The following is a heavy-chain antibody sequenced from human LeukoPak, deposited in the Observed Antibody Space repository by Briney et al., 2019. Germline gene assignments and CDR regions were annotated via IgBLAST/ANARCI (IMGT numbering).Heavy chain of an antibody. V-gene: IGHV3-30*02. CDR1: GFTLICCG. Sequence: GGSLRLSCAASGFTLICCGMHWVRQAPGKGLEWMAFIRYDGSTKYYTDSVKGRFTISRDNSRDTLYLQMNSLRAEDTAVYYCAKDGDDSIDYWGQGTLVTVSS. D-gene: IGHD3-22*01. CDR3: AKDGDDSIDY. CDR2: IRYDGSTK. J-gene: IGHJ4*02.